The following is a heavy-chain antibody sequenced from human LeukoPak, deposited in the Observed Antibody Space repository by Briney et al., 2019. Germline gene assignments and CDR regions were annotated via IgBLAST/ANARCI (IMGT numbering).Heavy chain of an antibody. CDR2: ISAYNGNT. D-gene: IGHD3-10*01. V-gene: IGHV1-18*01. J-gene: IGHJ4*02. CDR3: ARTVYGSGSYHFDY. Sequence: ASVKVSCKASGYTFTSYGISWVRQAPGQGLEWMGWISAYNGNTNYAQKLQGRVTMTTDTSTSTAYMELRSLRSDDTAVYYCARTVYGSGSYHFDYWGQGTLVTVSS. CDR1: GYTFTSYG.